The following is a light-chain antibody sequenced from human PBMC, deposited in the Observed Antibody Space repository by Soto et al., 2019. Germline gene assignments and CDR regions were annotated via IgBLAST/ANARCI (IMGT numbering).Light chain of an antibody. Sequence: EIVMTQSPATLSVSPGERATISCRASQSIMISLDWYQHKPGQAPRLLIYGASTWATGIPARFSGSGSGKEFTLTISSLPSEDFAVYYCQQYYAWPPLTFGEGTKVEIK. CDR1: QSIMIS. CDR2: GAS. J-gene: IGKJ4*01. CDR3: QQYYAWPPLT. V-gene: IGKV3-15*01.